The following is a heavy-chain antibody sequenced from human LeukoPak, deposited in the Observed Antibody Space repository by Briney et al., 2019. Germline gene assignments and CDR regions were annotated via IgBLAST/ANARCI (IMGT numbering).Heavy chain of an antibody. CDR1: GFTFSSYT. D-gene: IGHD1-26*01. J-gene: IGHJ4*02. CDR3: AKDRVVGSTYYFDY. Sequence: PGGSLRLSCAASGFTFSSYTMSWVRQAPGKGPEWVSAISDSGASTYYADSVKGRFTISRDNSKNTLFLQMNSLRAEDTAVYYCAKDRVVGSTYYFDYWGQGTLVTVSS. V-gene: IGHV3-23*01. CDR2: ISDSGAST.